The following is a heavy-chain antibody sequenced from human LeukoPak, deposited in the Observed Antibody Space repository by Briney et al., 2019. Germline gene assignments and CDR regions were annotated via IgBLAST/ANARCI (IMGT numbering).Heavy chain of an antibody. J-gene: IGHJ4*02. CDR1: GFTFRNYA. CDR2: ISGSGGST. CDR3: ARDCPSYGDCHFDY. V-gene: IGHV3-23*01. Sequence: GGSLRLSCAAPGFTFRNYAMSRVGQAPGKGLEWVSGISGSGGSTYYADSVKGRFTLSRDNSKNTLYLQMNSLRAEDTAIYYCARDCPSYGDCHFDYWGQGTLVIVSS. D-gene: IGHD4-17*01.